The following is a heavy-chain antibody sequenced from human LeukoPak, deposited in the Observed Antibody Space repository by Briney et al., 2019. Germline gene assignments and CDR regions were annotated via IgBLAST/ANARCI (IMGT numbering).Heavy chain of an antibody. CDR2: ISGSGGST. CDR1: GFTFSSYA. V-gene: IGHV3-23*01. CDR3: AKADEYYYDSSGYY. D-gene: IGHD3-22*01. Sequence: GGSLRLSCAASGFTFSSYAMSWVRQAPGKGLEWVSAISGSGGSTYYADSVKGRSTISRDNSKNTLYLQMNSLRAEDTAVYYCAKADEYYYDSSGYYWGQATLVTVSS. J-gene: IGHJ4*02.